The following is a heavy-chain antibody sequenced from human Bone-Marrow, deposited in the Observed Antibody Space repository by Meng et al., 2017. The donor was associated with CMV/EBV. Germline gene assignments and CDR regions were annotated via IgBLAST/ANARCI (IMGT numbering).Heavy chain of an antibody. CDR2: ISYDGSNK. V-gene: IGHV3-30-3*01. J-gene: IGHJ3*02. CDR1: GFTFSSYA. Sequence: GGSLRLSCAASGFTFSSYAMHWVRQAPGKGLEWVAVISYDGSNKYYADSVKGRFTISRDNAKNSLYLQMNSLRAEDMALYYCAKDTDAYGLLGEPAAFDIWGQGTMVTVSS. D-gene: IGHD3-16*01. CDR3: AKDTDAYGLLGEPAAFDI.